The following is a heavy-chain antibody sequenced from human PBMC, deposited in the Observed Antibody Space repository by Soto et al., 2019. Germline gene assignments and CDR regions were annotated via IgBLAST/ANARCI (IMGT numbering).Heavy chain of an antibody. J-gene: IGHJ5*02. Sequence: SETLSLTCTVSGGFIWGWIRQSPDKGLEWIGYIYNSGRYNYNPSPESRLTISIDTSKNQFSLKLSSVTAADTAVYYCASMRLSITVAAPGNWFDPWGQGTLVTVS. CDR1: GGFI. CDR3: ASMRLSITVAAPGNWFDP. CDR2: IYNSGRY. D-gene: IGHD6-19*01. V-gene: IGHV4-4*09.